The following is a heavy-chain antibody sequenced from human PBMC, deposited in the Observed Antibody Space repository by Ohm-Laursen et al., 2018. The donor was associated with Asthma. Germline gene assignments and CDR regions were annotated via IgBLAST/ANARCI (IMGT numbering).Heavy chain of an antibody. V-gene: IGHV4-59*07. CDR3: ARGHGYNRY. CDR1: GASFSTYY. Sequence: SVTLSLTCTLSGASFSTYYWGWIRQPPGKGLEWIGHIHRTGSTNYNPSLESRVTISIDTSTNQFSLKLSSVTAADTAVYYCARGHGYNRYWGQGTLVTVSS. D-gene: IGHD5-24*01. CDR2: IHRTGST. J-gene: IGHJ4*02.